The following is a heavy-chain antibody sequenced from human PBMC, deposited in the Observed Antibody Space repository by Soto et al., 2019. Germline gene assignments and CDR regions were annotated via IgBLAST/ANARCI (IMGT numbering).Heavy chain of an antibody. Sequence: GGSLRLSCAASVFTFSKHWMTWFRQAPGKGLEWVAYIKKDGSEKYCVDSVKGRFTISRDNVKNSLYLEMNSLRAEDTAVYYCARSLRDDRVDSWLDPWGQGTLVTVSS. J-gene: IGHJ5*02. D-gene: IGHD2-21*01. V-gene: IGHV3-7*01. CDR3: ARSLRDDRVDSWLDP. CDR2: IKKDGSEK. CDR1: VFTFSKHW.